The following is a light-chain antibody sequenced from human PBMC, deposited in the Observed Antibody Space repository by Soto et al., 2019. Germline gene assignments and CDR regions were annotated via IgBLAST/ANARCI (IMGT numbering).Light chain of an antibody. CDR3: QQYGSSPPWT. CDR1: QSISSD. V-gene: IGKV3-20*01. CDR2: GAS. Sequence: EIVMTQSPATLSVSPGERATLSCRASQSISSDLAWYRQKPGQAPRLLIYGASNRATGIPDRFSGSGSGTDFTLTISRLEPEDFAVYHCQQYGSSPPWTFGQGTKVDIK. J-gene: IGKJ1*01.